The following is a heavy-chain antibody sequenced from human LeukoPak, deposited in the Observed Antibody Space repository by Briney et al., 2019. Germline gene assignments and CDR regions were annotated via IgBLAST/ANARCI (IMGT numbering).Heavy chain of an antibody. Sequence: GGSLRLSCAASGFTFSSYAMHWVRQAPGKGLEWVAVISYDGSNKYYADSVKGRLTISRGNSKNTLYLQMNSLRAEDTAVYYCARGGYTMVRGVPPPNWFDPWGQGTLVTVSS. CDR1: GFTFSSYA. V-gene: IGHV3-30*04. CDR2: ISYDGSNK. J-gene: IGHJ5*02. CDR3: ARGGYTMVRGVPPPNWFDP. D-gene: IGHD3-10*01.